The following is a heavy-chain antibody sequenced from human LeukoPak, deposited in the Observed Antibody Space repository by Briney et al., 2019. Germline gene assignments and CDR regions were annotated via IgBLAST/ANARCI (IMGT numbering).Heavy chain of an antibody. CDR1: GGSISSYY. CDR2: TYTSGST. Sequence: PSETLSLTCTVSGGSISSYYWSWIRQPAGKGLEWIGRTYTSGSTNYNPSLKSRVTMSVDTSKNQFSLKLSSVTAADTAVYYCARGCSSTSCYYYYGMDVWGQGTTVTVSS. D-gene: IGHD2-2*01. J-gene: IGHJ6*02. V-gene: IGHV4-4*07. CDR3: ARGCSSTSCYYYYGMDV.